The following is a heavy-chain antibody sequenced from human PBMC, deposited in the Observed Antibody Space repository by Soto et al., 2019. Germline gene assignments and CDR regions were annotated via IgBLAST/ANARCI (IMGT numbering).Heavy chain of an antibody. D-gene: IGHD2-21*01. V-gene: IGHV4-39*01. J-gene: IGHJ5*02. CDR2: ISYSGKT. Sequence: SSETLSLTCTVSGGSISSGPYNWGWIRQPPGEGLEWIAIISYSGKTYYNPSLRSRVTISVDSSKNHFSLKLASVTAADTSVYYCARHRDGEDWFDPWGRGTLVTVSS. CDR3: ARHRDGEDWFDP. CDR1: GGSISSGPYN.